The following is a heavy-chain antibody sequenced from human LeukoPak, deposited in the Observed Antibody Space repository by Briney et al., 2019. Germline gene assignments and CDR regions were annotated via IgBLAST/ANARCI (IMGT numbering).Heavy chain of an antibody. Sequence: GGSLRLSCAASGFTFSSYSMNWVRQAPGKGLEWVSSISSSSSYIYYADSAKGRFTISRDNAKNSLYLQMNSLRAEDTAVYYCAREQEGVVGATLDYWGQGTLVTVSS. V-gene: IGHV3-21*04. CDR3: AREQEGVVGATLDY. CDR1: GFTFSSYS. CDR2: ISSSSSYI. D-gene: IGHD1-26*01. J-gene: IGHJ4*02.